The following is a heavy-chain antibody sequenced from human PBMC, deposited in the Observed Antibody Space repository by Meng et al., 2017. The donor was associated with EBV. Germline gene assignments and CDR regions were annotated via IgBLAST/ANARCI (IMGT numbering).Heavy chain of an antibody. CDR2: ISYDGSNK. CDR3: AKGDVYYYDSSGYPNY. V-gene: IGHV3-30*18. CDR1: GFTFSSYG. D-gene: IGHD3-22*01. J-gene: IGHJ4*02. Sequence: GGVGEGGVQPGESLGLSWAAFGFTFSSYGMHWVRQAPGKGLEWVAVISYDGSNKYYADSVKGRFTISRDNSKNTLYLQMNSLRAEDTAVYYCAKGDVYYYDSSGYPNYWGQGTLVTVSS.